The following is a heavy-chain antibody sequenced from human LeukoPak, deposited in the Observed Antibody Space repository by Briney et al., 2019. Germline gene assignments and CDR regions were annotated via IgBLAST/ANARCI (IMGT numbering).Heavy chain of an antibody. J-gene: IGHJ3*01. CDR1: GFAFSSDA. V-gene: IGHV3-23*01. CDR2: IDIGGDRT. Sequence: GGSLRLSCAASGFAFSSDAMTLVRQTPGKGLEWVSTIDIGGDRTNYADSVKGRFTISRDNSKNTLYLQVNSLRVEDTAIYYCAKDVSNFIGASDAWGQGTMVTVSS. CDR3: AKDVSNFIGASDA. D-gene: IGHD2-8*01.